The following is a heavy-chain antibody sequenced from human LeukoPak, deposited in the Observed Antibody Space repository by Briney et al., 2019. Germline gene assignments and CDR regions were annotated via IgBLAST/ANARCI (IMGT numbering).Heavy chain of an antibody. Sequence: PSETLSLTCAVYGGSFSGYCWSWIRQPPGKGLEWIGEINHSGSTNYNPSLKSRVTISVDTSKSQFSLKLSSVTAADTAVYHCARGALVKKFDYWGQGTLVTVSS. J-gene: IGHJ4*02. V-gene: IGHV4-34*01. CDR2: INHSGST. CDR1: GGSFSGYC. CDR3: ARGALVKKFDY.